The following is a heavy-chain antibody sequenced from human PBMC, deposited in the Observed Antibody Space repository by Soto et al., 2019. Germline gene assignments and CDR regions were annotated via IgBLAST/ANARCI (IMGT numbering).Heavy chain of an antibody. V-gene: IGHV1-46*03. J-gene: IGHJ5*02. Sequence: ASVKVSCKASGYTFTSYYMHWVRQAPGQGLEWMGIINPSGGSTSYAQKFQGRVTMTRDTSTSTVYMELSSLRSEDTAVYYCARAGGSCYLCSWFDPWGQGTLVTVSS. CDR3: ARAGGSCYLCSWFDP. CDR2: INPSGGST. D-gene: IGHD2-15*01. CDR1: GYTFTSYY.